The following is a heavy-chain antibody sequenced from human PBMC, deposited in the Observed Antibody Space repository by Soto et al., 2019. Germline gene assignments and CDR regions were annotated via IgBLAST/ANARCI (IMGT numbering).Heavy chain of an antibody. CDR1: GYTFTGYY. D-gene: IGHD3-10*01. V-gene: IGHV1-2*02. Sequence: ASVKVSCKTSGYTFTGYYIHWVRQAPGQGLEWMGWINRNSGGTKYAQKFEGRVTMTRDTSISTAYMELSSLRSDDTAVYCCAGGGVGAGGYGMDVWGQGTTVTVSS. CDR2: INRNSGGT. CDR3: AGGGVGAGGYGMDV. J-gene: IGHJ6*02.